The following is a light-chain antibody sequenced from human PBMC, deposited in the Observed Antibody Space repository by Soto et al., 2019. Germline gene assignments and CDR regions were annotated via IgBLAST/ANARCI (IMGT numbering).Light chain of an antibody. CDR2: GAS. CDR3: QQYGSPGT. J-gene: IGKJ1*01. CDR1: QSFSNNY. Sequence: IVLTHSPGTLSLSPGERATLSCRASQSFSNNYLAWYQQKPGQAPRLLIYGASNRATGIPDRFSGSGSGTDFTLTISRLEPEDCAVYYCQQYGSPGTFGQVTIADIK. V-gene: IGKV3-20*01.